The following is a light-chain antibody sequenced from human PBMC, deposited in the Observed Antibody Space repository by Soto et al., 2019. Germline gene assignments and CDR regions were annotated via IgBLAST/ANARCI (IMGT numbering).Light chain of an antibody. V-gene: IGKV3-15*01. J-gene: IGKJ2*03. Sequence: EIVMTQSPATLSVSPGERATLSCRASQSVSNNVAWYQQKPGQAPRVLIYGASTRAPGLPARFSGRGSGTELTRTISSLQSEDFAIYYGQQYNNWPPYSFGQGTKVEIK. CDR3: QQYNNWPPYS. CDR2: GAS. CDR1: QSVSNN.